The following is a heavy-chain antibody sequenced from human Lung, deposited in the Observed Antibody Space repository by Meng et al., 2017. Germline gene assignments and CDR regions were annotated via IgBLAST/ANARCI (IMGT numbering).Heavy chain of an antibody. Sequence: QGPLQQWGAGLLKPSETLSLTCVVSGGSFSDYYWSWIRQPPGKGLEWIGEINHSGCTNYNPSLESRATISVDTSQNNLSLKLSSVTAADSAVYYCARGPTTMAHDFDYWGQGTLVTVSS. CDR3: ARGPTTMAHDFDY. CDR2: INHSGCT. V-gene: IGHV4-34*01. D-gene: IGHD4-11*01. J-gene: IGHJ4*02. CDR1: GGSFSDYY.